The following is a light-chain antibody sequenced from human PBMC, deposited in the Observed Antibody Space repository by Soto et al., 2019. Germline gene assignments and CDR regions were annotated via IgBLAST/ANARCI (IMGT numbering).Light chain of an antibody. Sequence: EIVLTQSPGTLSLSPGEGATLSCRASQSISSTYLAWYQQKPGQAPRLLIYGASSRATGIPDRFSGSGSGTDFTLTISRLVPEDFAVYYCQHCGSSTWTFGQGTKVEIK. CDR1: QSISSTY. CDR3: QHCGSSTWT. V-gene: IGKV3-20*01. CDR2: GAS. J-gene: IGKJ1*01.